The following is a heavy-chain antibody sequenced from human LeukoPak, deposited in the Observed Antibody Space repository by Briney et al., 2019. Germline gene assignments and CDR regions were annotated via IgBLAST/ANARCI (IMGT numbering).Heavy chain of an antibody. CDR2: TNHIGGT. Sequence: PSETLSLTSAVSGGSFSGYYWSCIRHPPGKGREWIGETNHIGGTNYNPSLKSRVTISVYTSKNQFSLKLSSVTAADTAVYYCARGERWLHLLDYWGQGTLVTVSS. V-gene: IGHV4-34*01. CDR3: ARGERWLHLLDY. D-gene: IGHD5-24*01. CDR1: GGSFSGYY. J-gene: IGHJ4*02.